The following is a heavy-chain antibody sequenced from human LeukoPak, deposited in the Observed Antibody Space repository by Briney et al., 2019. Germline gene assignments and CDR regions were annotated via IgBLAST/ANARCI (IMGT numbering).Heavy chain of an antibody. V-gene: IGHV3-48*03. CDR2: ISSSGSTI. CDR3: AREEIVPAAYFDY. J-gene: IGHJ4*02. D-gene: IGHD2-2*01. Sequence: GGSLRLSCAASGFTFSSYEMNWVRQAPGKGLERVSYISSSGSTIYYADSVKGRFTISRDNAKNSLYLQMNSLRAEDTAVYYCAREEIVPAAYFDYWGQGTLVTVSS. CDR1: GFTFSSYE.